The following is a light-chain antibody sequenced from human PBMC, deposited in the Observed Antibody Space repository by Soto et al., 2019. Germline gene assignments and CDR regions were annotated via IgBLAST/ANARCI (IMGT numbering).Light chain of an antibody. CDR1: QSVSSN. CDR2: GAS. CDR3: QHSATPPVT. J-gene: IGKJ5*01. Sequence: IGNTHFHDNMSLSPGERATLSCRAIQSVSSNVAWYQHIPGQAPRLLIYGASTRATCISARFSGSGSGTEFTLTISSLQSEDFAVYYSQHSATPPVTFARGTRLEIK. V-gene: IGKV3-15*01.